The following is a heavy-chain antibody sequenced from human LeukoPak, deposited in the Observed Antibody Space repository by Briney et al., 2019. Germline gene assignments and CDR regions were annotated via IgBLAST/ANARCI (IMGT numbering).Heavy chain of an antibody. J-gene: IGHJ3*02. CDR1: GFTFSSYS. CDR2: ISSSSSYI. D-gene: IGHD1-26*01. Sequence: GGSLRLSCAASGFTFSSYSMNWVRQAPGKGLEWVSSISSSSSYIYYADSVKGRFTISRDNSKNTLYLQMNSLRAEDTAVYYCARENSGSYWPGAFDIWGQGTMVTVSS. V-gene: IGHV3-21*01. CDR3: ARENSGSYWPGAFDI.